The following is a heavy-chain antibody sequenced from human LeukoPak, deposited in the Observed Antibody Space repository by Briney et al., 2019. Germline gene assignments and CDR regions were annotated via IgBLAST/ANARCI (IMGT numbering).Heavy chain of an antibody. J-gene: IGHJ5*02. D-gene: IGHD6-6*01. Sequence: SETLSLTCTGSGGSISSYYWSWIRQPPGKGLEWIGYIYYSGSTNYNPSLKSRVTISVDTSKNQFSLKLSSVTAADTAVYYCARDTGSSSGFDPWGQGTLVTVSS. V-gene: IGHV4-59*01. CDR3: ARDTGSSSGFDP. CDR1: GGSISSYY. CDR2: IYYSGST.